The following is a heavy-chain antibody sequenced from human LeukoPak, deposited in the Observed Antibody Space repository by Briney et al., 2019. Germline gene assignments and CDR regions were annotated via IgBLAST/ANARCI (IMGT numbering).Heavy chain of an antibody. CDR1: GFPFSSYG. D-gene: IGHD2-21*02. CDR2: IWYDGSNK. J-gene: IGHJ4*02. Sequence: QPGRSLRLSCAASGFPFSSYGMHWVRQAPGKGLEWVAVIWYDGSNKYYADSVKGRFTTSRDNSKNTLYLQMNSLRAEDTAVYYCARGLSAYCGGDCQIDYWGQGTLVTVSS. CDR3: ARGLSAYCGGDCQIDY. V-gene: IGHV3-33*01.